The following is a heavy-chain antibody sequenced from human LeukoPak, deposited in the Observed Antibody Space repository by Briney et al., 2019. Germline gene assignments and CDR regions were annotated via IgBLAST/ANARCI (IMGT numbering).Heavy chain of an antibody. J-gene: IGHJ4*02. V-gene: IGHV3-48*03. CDR3: WRGGYSSRWYLDH. Sequence: SGGSLRLSCAASGFTFSSYEMIWVRQAPGKGLEWVSYISTSGSSIYYGDSVEGRFTISGDNAMNSLYLQMNSPRAEDTAVYYCWRGGYSSRWYLDHWGQGTLVTVSS. CDR1: GFTFSSYE. CDR2: ISTSGSSI. D-gene: IGHD6-13*01.